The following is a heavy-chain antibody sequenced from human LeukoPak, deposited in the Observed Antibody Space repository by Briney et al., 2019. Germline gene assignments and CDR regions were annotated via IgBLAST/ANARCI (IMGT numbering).Heavy chain of an antibody. CDR3: AKIGVGATMDWFDP. J-gene: IGHJ5*02. Sequence: PSETLSLTCTVSGYSISSGYYWGWIRQPPGKGPEWIGSIYHSGSTYYNPSLKSRVTISVDTSKNQFSLKLSSVTAADTAVYYCAKIGVGATMDWFDPWGQGTLVTVSS. CDR1: GYSISSGYY. CDR2: IYHSGST. V-gene: IGHV4-38-2*02. D-gene: IGHD1-26*01.